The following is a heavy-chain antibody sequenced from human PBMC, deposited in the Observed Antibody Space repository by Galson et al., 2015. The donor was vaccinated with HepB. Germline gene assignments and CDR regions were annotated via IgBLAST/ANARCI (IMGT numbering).Heavy chain of an antibody. V-gene: IGHV1-8*01. CDR2: MNPNTGNK. J-gene: IGHJ5*02. CDR3: ARSAGGGFDNWFDP. Sequence: SVKVSCKASGYSFRIYDINWVRQAPGQGLEWMGWMNPNTGNKGYAQKFQGRVTMTRNMSISTAYMELSGLRSEDTAVYYCARSAGGGFDNWFDPWGQGTLVTVS. D-gene: IGHD2-15*01. CDR1: GYSFRIYD.